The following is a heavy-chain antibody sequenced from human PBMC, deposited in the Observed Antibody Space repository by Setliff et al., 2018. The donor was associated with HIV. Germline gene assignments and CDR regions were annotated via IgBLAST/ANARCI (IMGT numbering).Heavy chain of an antibody. CDR2: IIPMFGTA. J-gene: IGHJ4*02. CDR3: AREAPDDHFDH. CDR1: GGTFGSYA. Sequence: SVKVSCKASGGTFGSYAVSWVRQAPGQGLEWMGGIIPMFGTAKYAQKFQGRVTITADESTSTAYMELSSLRSEDTAVYYCAREAPDDHFDHWGQGTLVTVSS. V-gene: IGHV1-69*13. D-gene: IGHD1-1*01.